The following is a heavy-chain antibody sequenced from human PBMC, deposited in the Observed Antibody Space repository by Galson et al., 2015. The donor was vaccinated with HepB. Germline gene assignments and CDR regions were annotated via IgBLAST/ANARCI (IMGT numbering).Heavy chain of an antibody. CDR2: IRSKAYGGTT. V-gene: IGHV3-49*03. J-gene: IGHJ6*03. CDR3: TRDYCSSTSCLYYYYYMDV. D-gene: IGHD2-2*01. Sequence: SLRLSCAASGFTFGDYAMSWFRQAPGKGLEWVGFIRSKAYGGTTEYAASVKGRFTISRDDSKSIAYLQMNSLKTEDTAVYYCTRDYCSSTSCLYYYYYMDVWGKGTTVTVSS. CDR1: GFTFGDYA.